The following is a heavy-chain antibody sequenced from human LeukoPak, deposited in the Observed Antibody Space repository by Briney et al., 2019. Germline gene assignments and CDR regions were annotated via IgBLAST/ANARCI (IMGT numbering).Heavy chain of an antibody. D-gene: IGHD2-21*02. J-gene: IGHJ3*02. Sequence: GSLRLSCAASGFTFSSYWMSWVRQPPGKGLEWIGEIYHSGSTNYNPSLKSRVTISVDKSKNQFSLKLSSVTAADTAVYYCVVTAIQYDAFDIWGQGTMVTVSS. CDR2: IYHSGST. CDR1: GFTFSSYW. V-gene: IGHV4-4*02. CDR3: VVTAIQYDAFDI.